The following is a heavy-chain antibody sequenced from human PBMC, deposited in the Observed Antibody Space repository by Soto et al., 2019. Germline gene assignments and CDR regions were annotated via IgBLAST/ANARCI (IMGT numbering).Heavy chain of an antibody. CDR2: INPNSGGT. J-gene: IGHJ5*02. CDR1: GYTFTGYY. D-gene: IGHD4-17*01. V-gene: IGHV1-2*02. Sequence: QVQLVQSGAEVKKPGASVKVSCKASGYTFTGYYMHWVRQAPGQGLEWMGWINPNSGGTNYAQKFQGRVTMTRDTSISTAYMELSTLRSDDTAVYYCARVGGDYGDYRGNFDPWGQGTLVTVSS. CDR3: ARVGGDYGDYRGNFDP.